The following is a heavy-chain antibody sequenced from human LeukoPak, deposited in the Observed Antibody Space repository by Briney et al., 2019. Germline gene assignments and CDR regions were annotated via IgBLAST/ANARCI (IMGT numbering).Heavy chain of an antibody. CDR2: ISSSGSTI. D-gene: IGHD6-19*01. Sequence: GGSLRLSCAASGFTFSSYWMSWVRQAPGKGLEWVSYISSSGSTIYYADSVKGRFTISRDNAKNSLYLRMNSLRAEDTAVYYCARVRIAVAGYFDYWGQGTLVTVSS. J-gene: IGHJ4*02. CDR3: ARVRIAVAGYFDY. CDR1: GFTFSSYW. V-gene: IGHV3-48*04.